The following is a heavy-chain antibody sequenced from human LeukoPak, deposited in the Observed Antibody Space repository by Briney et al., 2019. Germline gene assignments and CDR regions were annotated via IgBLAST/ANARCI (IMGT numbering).Heavy chain of an antibody. Sequence: GGSLRLSCAASGFTFRSYWMHWVRQAPGKGLVCVSRINSEGTSTSYADSVKGRFTISRDNAKNTLYLQMNSLRAEDTAVYYCARAIHLVGAFDIWGQGTMVTVSS. D-gene: IGHD1-26*01. V-gene: IGHV3-74*01. CDR2: INSEGTST. CDR3: ARAIHLVGAFDI. J-gene: IGHJ3*02. CDR1: GFTFRSYW.